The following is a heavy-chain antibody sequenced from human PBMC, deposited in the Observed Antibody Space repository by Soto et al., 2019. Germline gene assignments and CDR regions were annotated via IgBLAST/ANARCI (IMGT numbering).Heavy chain of an antibody. D-gene: IGHD3-16*02. Sequence: QITLKESGPTLVEPTQTLTLTCTFSGFSLSTSGVGVGWIRQPPGKALEWLALIYWNDDKRYSPSLKSRLTITKDTSKNQVVLTMTNMDPVDTATYYCAHTYSYDYVWGSYRRLYYFDYWGQGTLVTVSS. J-gene: IGHJ4*02. CDR3: AHTYSYDYVWGSYRRLYYFDY. CDR1: GFSLSTSGVG. V-gene: IGHV2-5*01. CDR2: IYWNDDK.